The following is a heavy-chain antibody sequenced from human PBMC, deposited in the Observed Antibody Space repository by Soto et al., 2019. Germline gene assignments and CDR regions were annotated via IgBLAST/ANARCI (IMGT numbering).Heavy chain of an antibody. J-gene: IGHJ6*02. CDR3: ARRLYCSGGSCYSYYYYGMDV. CDR2: IYPGDSDT. V-gene: IGHV5-51*01. D-gene: IGHD2-15*01. Sequence: PGESLKISCNGSGYSFTSYWIGWVRQMPGKGLEWMGIIYPGDSDTRYSPSFQGQVTISADKSISTAYLQWSSLKASDTAMYYCARRLYCSGGSCYSYYYYGMDVWGQGTTVTVSS. CDR1: GYSFTSYW.